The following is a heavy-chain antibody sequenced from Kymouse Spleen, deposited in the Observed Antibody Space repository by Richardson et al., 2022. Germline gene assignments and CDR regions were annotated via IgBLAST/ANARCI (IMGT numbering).Heavy chain of an antibody. J-gene: IGHJ4*02. D-gene: IGHD6-19*01. CDR1: GGSISSSSYY. V-gene: IGHV4-39*01. Sequence: QLQLQESGPGLVKPSETLSLTCTVSGGSISSSSYYWGWIRQPPGKGLEWIGSIYYSGSTYYNPSLKSRVTISVDTSKNQFSLKLSSVTAADTAVYYCARSSGWYENDFDYWGQGTLVTVSS. CDR2: IYYSGST. CDR3: ARSSGWYENDFDY.